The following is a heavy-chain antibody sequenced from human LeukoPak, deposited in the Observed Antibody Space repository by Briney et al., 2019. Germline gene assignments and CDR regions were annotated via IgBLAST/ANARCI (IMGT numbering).Heavy chain of an antibody. Sequence: GGTLRLSCAASGFTFSSYSMNWDRPAPGKGLEWVSAISGSGGSTYYADSVKGRFTNSRDNSKNTLYLQMSSLRAEDTAVYYCAISTVTTSGFDYWGQGNLVTVSS. J-gene: IGHJ4*02. V-gene: IGHV3-23*01. CDR2: ISGSGGST. CDR3: AISTVTTSGFDY. D-gene: IGHD4-17*01. CDR1: GFTFSSYS.